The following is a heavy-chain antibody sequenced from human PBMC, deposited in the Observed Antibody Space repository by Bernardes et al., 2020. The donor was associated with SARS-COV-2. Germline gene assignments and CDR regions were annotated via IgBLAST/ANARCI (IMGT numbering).Heavy chain of an antibody. CDR1: GYRFTSYW. CDR2: IYPGDSDT. J-gene: IGHJ6*02. D-gene: IGHD3-3*01. V-gene: IGHV5-51*01. CDR3: ARSAYYDFWSGYTYYYYGMDV. Sequence: ESLKISCKGSGYRFTSYWIGWVRQIPGKGLEWMGIIYPGDSDTRYRPSFQGQVTIPADKSISTAYLQWSSLKASDTAMYYCARSAYYDFWSGYTYYYYGMDVWGQGTTVTVSS.